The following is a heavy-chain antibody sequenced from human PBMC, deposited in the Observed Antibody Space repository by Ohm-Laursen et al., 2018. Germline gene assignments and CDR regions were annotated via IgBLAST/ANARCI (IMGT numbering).Heavy chain of an antibody. V-gene: IGHV4-59*01. CDR3: ARVVYYDSSGFYSHYFDY. J-gene: IGHJ4*02. CDR2: IYYTGST. D-gene: IGHD3-22*01. Sequence: GTLSLTCTVSGGSISSFYWSWIRQPPGKGLEWIGYIYYTGSTNYNPSLKNRLTMSVDTSKIQFSLSLRSVTAADTAVYYCARVVYYDSSGFYSHYFDYWGKGTLVTVSS. CDR1: GGSISSFY.